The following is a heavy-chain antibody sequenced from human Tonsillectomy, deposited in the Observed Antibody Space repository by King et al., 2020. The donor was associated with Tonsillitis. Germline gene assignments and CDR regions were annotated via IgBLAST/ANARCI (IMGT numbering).Heavy chain of an antibody. D-gene: IGHD3-22*01. V-gene: IGHV3-74*03. CDR1: GFSFSNNW. CDR2: INDDGSTT. CDR3: VKDSSGSY. Sequence: VQLVESGGGLVQPGGSLRLSCAASGFSFSNNWMQWVRQAPGKGLVEVSRINDDGSTTLYADSVKGRFTVSRDNAKNTLYLQMNSLRAEDTAVYYCVKDSSGSYWGQGTLVTVSS. J-gene: IGHJ4*02.